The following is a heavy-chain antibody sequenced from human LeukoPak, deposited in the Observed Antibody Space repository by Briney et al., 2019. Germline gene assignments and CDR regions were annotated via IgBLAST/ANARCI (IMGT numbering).Heavy chain of an antibody. V-gene: IGHV1-69*05. CDR1: GGTFSSYA. D-gene: IGHD5-12*01. CDR3: ARDGSGYGKFDY. Sequence: SVKVSCKASGGTFSSYAISWVRQAPGQGLEWMGGIIPIFGTANYAQKFQGRVTITTDESTSTAYMELSSLRSEDTAVYYCARDGSGYGKFDYWGQGTLVTVSS. J-gene: IGHJ4*02. CDR2: IIPIFGTA.